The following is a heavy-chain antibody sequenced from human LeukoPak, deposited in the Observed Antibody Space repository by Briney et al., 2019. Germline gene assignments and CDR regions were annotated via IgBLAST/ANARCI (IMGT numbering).Heavy chain of an antibody. D-gene: IGHD3-22*01. CDR2: ISSGSSAI. J-gene: IGHJ4*02. CDR3: AREGYYYDSSGYYPDY. V-gene: IGHV3-48*02. Sequence: GGSLRLSCAASGFTFSNAWMSWVRQAPGKGLEWVSYISSGSSAIYYADSVKGRFTISRDNARNSLYLQMNSLRDDDTAVYYCAREGYYYDSSGYYPDYWGQGTLVTVSP. CDR1: GFTFSNAW.